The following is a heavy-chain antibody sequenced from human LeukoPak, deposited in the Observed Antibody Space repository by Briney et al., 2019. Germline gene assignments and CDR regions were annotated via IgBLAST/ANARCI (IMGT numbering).Heavy chain of an antibody. Sequence: ASVKVSCKASGYTLTSYGISWVRQAPGQGLEWMGWISAYNGNTNYAQKLQGRVTMTTDTSTSTAYMELRSLRSDDTAVYYCARDYYGSGKRWYYGMDVWGQGTTVTVSS. CDR1: GYTLTSYG. CDR3: ARDYYGSGKRWYYGMDV. V-gene: IGHV1-18*01. D-gene: IGHD3-10*01. J-gene: IGHJ6*02. CDR2: ISAYNGNT.